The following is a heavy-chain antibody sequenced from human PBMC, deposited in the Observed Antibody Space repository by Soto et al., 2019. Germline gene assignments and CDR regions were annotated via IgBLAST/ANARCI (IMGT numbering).Heavy chain of an antibody. CDR1: GFTFSSYG. J-gene: IGHJ6*02. Sequence: GGSLRLSCAASGFTFSSYGMHWVRQAPGKGLEWVAVIWYDGSNKYYADSVKGRFTISRDNSKNTLYLQMNSLRAEDTAVYYCARSITMVRGAQTKYYYYGMDVWGQGTTVTVSS. D-gene: IGHD3-10*01. V-gene: IGHV3-33*01. CDR2: IWYDGSNK. CDR3: ARSITMVRGAQTKYYYYGMDV.